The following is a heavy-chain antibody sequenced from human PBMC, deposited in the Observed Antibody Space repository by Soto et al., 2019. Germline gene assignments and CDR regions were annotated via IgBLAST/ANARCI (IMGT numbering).Heavy chain of an antibody. D-gene: IGHD3-22*01. J-gene: IGHJ3*02. V-gene: IGHV3-23*01. Sequence: GGSLRLTCAASGFTFSSYAMSWVRQAPGKGLEWVSAISGSGGSTYYADSVKGRFTISRDNSKNTLYLQMNSLRAEDTAVYYCAKDRLRMIVVVSPGAFDIWGQGTMVTVSS. CDR3: AKDRLRMIVVVSPGAFDI. CDR1: GFTFSSYA. CDR2: ISGSGGST.